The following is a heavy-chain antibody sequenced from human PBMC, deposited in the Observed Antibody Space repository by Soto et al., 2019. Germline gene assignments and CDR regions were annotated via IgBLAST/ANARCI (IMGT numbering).Heavy chain of an antibody. CDR3: AKVTFWGTTAGPLTFDY. Sequence: QPGGSLRLSCAASGFTFSSYAMSRVRQAPGKGLECVSAISGSGGSTYYADSVKGRFTISRDNSKNTLYLQMNSLRAEDTAVYYCAKVTFWGTTAGPLTFDYWGQGILVTVSS. D-gene: IGHD4-17*01. J-gene: IGHJ4*02. CDR1: GFTFSSYA. V-gene: IGHV3-23*01. CDR2: ISGSGGST.